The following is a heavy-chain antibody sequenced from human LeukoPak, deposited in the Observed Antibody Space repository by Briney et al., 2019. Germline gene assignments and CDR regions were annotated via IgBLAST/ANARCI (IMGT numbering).Heavy chain of an antibody. CDR1: GDSISSGDYY. CDR3: ARQGIVGLINNWFDP. V-gene: IGHV4-61*02. J-gene: IGHJ5*02. Sequence: SQTLSLTCTVSGDSISSGDYYWSWIRQPAGKGLEWIGRISSSGSTNYNPSLKSRVTISVDTSKNQFSLKLSSVTAADTAVYYCARQGIVGLINNWFDPWGQGTPVTVSS. CDR2: ISSSGST. D-gene: IGHD1-26*01.